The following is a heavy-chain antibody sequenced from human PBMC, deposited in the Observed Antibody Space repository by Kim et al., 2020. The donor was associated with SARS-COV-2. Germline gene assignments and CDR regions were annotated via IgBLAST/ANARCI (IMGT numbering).Heavy chain of an antibody. V-gene: IGHV3-23*01. D-gene: IGHD6-19*01. CDR3: AKAPTSGWYGDY. J-gene: IGHJ4*02. Sequence: HADSVKVRSTISRDNSKNTRYLQMNSLRAEDTAVYFCAKAPTSGWYGDYWGQGTLVAVSS.